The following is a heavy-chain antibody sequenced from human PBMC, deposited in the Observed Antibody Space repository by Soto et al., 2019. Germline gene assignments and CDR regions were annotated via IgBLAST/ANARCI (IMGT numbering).Heavy chain of an antibody. CDR1: GFTFSSYS. D-gene: IGHD4-4*01. V-gene: IGHV3-23*01. Sequence: GGSLRLSCAASGFTFSSYSLSWLRQAPGKGLEWVSGISGSGQTTHYRDSVKGRFTISRDNFRNTLYLQVNSLRADDTAVYFCAKSRGDSWTTYFFXYWGQGALVTVSS. CDR3: AKSRGDSWTTYFFXY. CDR2: ISGSGQTT. J-gene: IGHJ4*02.